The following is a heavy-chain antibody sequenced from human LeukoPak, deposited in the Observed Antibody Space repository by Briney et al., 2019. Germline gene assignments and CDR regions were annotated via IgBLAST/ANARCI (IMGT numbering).Heavy chain of an antibody. CDR1: GYSITGGHY. J-gene: IGHJ6*03. CDR3: ARGLIGTFATGLFYYYMDV. D-gene: IGHD3-10*01. CDR2: IFHSGSP. Sequence: PSETLSLTCALSGYSITGGHYWRWIRQTPGKGLEWIGSIFHSGSPNYTPSLKSRVTISVDTSKNLFSLRLNSVTAADTAVYHCARGLIGTFATGLFYYYMDVWGKGTTVTVSS. V-gene: IGHV4-38-2*01.